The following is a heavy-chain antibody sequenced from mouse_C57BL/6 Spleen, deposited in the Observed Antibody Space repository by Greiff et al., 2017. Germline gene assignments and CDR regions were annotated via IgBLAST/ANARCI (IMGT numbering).Heavy chain of an antibody. CDR2: IYPGDGDT. Sequence: QVQLQQSGAELVKPGASVKISCKASGYAFSSYWMNWVKQRPGKGLEWIGQIYPGDGDTNSNGKFKGKATLTADKSSSTAYMQLSSLTSEDSAVYFCARGYDYDDGYYAMDYWGQGTSVTVSS. V-gene: IGHV1-80*01. J-gene: IGHJ4*01. D-gene: IGHD2-4*01. CDR3: ARGYDYDDGYYAMDY. CDR1: GYAFSSYW.